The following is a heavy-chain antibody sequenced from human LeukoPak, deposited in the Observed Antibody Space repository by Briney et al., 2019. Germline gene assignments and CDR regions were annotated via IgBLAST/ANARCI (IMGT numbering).Heavy chain of an antibody. V-gene: IGHV4-39*01. CDR3: VVETYDCVWGSYRSNWFDP. CDR1: GGSLSSSSYY. J-gene: IGHJ5*02. D-gene: IGHD3-16*02. Sequence: SETLSLTCTVSGGSLSSSSYYWGWIRQPPGKGLEWIGSIYYSGSTYYNPSLKSRVTISVDTSKNQFSLKLSSVTAADTAVYYCVVETYDCVWGSYRSNWFDPWGQGTLVTVSS. CDR2: IYYSGST.